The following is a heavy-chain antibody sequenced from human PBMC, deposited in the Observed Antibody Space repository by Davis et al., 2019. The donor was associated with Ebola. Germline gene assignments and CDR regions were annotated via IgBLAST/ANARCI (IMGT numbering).Heavy chain of an antibody. CDR2: IYYSGST. CDR1: GGSISSYY. J-gene: IGHJ4*02. CDR3: ARDLQEWGFDY. Sequence: PSETLSLTCTVSGGSISSYYWGWIRQPPGKGLEWIGSIYYSGSTYYNPSLKSRVTISVDTSKNQFSLKLSSVTAADTAVYYCARDLQEWGFDYWGQGTLVTVSS. D-gene: IGHD1-26*01. V-gene: IGHV4-39*07.